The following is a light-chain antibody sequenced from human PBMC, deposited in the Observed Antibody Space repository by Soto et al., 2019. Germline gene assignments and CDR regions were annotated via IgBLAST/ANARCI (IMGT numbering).Light chain of an antibody. CDR3: SSYTSSSTYVV. J-gene: IGLJ2*01. V-gene: IGLV2-14*01. Sequence: QSALTQPASVSGSPGQSITISCTGTSSDVGGYNYVSWYQQHPGKAPKLMIYDVSNRPSGVSNSFSGSKSGNTASLTISGLQAEDEADYYSSSYTSSSTYVVFGGGTKLTVL. CDR2: DVS. CDR1: SSDVGGYNY.